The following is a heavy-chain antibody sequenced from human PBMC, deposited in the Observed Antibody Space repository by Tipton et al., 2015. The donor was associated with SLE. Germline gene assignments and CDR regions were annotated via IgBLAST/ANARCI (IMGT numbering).Heavy chain of an antibody. V-gene: IGHV1-18*01. D-gene: IGHD7-27*01. CDR2: ISTYRNHT. Sequence: VQLVQSGAEVKKPGASVKVSCKASGYTFISYGISWVRQAPGQGLEWMGWISTYRNHTSFAQNFQGRLTMTTDTSTATAYMELRSLKSDDTALYYCARGTGDIRYWGQGTLVTVSS. CDR3: ARGTGDIRY. CDR1: GYTFISYG. J-gene: IGHJ4*02.